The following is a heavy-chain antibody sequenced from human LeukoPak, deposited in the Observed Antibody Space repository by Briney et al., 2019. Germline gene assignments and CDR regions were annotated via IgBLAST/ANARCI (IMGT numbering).Heavy chain of an antibody. Sequence: SETLSLTCTVSGGSINNYFWSWIRQPPGKGLEWLGYVYYSGSTRYSPSLKSRVTISLDASKNQFSLKLSSVTAADTAVYFCARHLMTIFGVVIKPGPFDPWPGNPGHRLL. D-gene: IGHD3-3*01. J-gene: IGHJ5*02. CDR3: ARHLMTIFGVVIKPGPFDP. V-gene: IGHV4-59*08. CDR1: GGSINNYF. CDR2: VYYSGST.